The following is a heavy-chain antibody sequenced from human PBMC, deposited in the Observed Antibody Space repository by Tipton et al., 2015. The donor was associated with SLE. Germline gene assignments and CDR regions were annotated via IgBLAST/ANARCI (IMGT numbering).Heavy chain of an antibody. V-gene: IGHV4-34*01. Sequence: TLSLTCAVYGGSLSGCYWGWIRQPPGKGLEWIGEINHSGSTNYNPSLKSRVTISVDTSKNQFSLKLSSVTAADTAVYYCAGGIAVAGDWGQGTLVTVSS. J-gene: IGHJ4*02. CDR1: GGSLSGCY. D-gene: IGHD6-19*01. CDR3: AGGIAVAGD. CDR2: INHSGST.